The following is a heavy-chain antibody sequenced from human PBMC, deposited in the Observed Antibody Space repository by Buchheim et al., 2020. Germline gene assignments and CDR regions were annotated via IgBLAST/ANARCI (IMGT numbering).Heavy chain of an antibody. J-gene: IGHJ6*02. CDR1: GLSFSSYA. Sequence: VQLTESGGGLVQPGGSLRLSCAASGLSFSSYAISWVRQAPGKGLEWVAATSGASGNKYYADSVKGRFATSTDESTHRMFLQMNSLRVEDTAGYYCAKSYENLYYFYGMDVWGQGT. CDR3: AKSYENLYYFYGMDV. D-gene: IGHD5-12*01. CDR2: TSGASGNK. V-gene: IGHV3-23*01.